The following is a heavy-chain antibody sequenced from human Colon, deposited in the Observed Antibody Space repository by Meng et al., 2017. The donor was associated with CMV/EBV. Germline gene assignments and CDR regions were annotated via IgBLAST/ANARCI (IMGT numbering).Heavy chain of an antibody. CDR3: AREGRRGTSLPPYFHYYGVDV. CDR2: IYDSGST. CDR1: GGPISSYY. V-gene: IGHV4-59*01. J-gene: IGHJ6*02. D-gene: IGHD2-15*01. Sequence: ESLKISRTVSGGPISSYYWTWIRQPPGKGLEWIGFIYDSGSTNYNPSLKSRVTISLDSSKNQFSLKLNSVTAADTAVYYCAREGRRGTSLPPYFHYYGVDVWGQGTTVTVSS.